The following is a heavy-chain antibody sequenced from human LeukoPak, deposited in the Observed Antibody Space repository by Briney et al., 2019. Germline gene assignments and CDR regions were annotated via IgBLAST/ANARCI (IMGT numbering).Heavy chain of an antibody. Sequence: GASVKVSCKASGGTFSSYAISWVRQAPGQGLEWMGRIIPILGIANYAQKFQGRVTITADKSTSTAYMELSSLRSEDTAVYYCAGMAYYYDSSGYYYRERARYYFDYRGQGTLVTVSS. CDR3: AGMAYYYDSSGYYYRERARYYFDY. J-gene: IGHJ4*02. D-gene: IGHD3-22*01. CDR2: IIPILGIA. V-gene: IGHV1-69*04. CDR1: GGTFSSYA.